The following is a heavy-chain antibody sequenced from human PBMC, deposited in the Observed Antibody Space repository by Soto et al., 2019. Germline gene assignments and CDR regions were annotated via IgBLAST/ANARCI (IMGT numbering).Heavy chain of an antibody. Sequence: SETLSLTCTVSGGSISSGGYYWSWIRQHPGKGLEWIGYIYYSGSTYYNPSLKSRVTVSVDTSKNQFSLKLSSVTAADTAVYYCARAPRIQLWLSGPGMDVWGQGTTVTVSS. V-gene: IGHV4-31*03. D-gene: IGHD5-18*01. J-gene: IGHJ6*02. CDR1: GGSISSGGYY. CDR3: ARAPRIQLWLSGPGMDV. CDR2: IYYSGST.